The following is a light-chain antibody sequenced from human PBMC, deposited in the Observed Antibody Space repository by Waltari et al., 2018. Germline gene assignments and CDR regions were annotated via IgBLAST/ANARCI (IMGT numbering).Light chain of an antibody. CDR2: SKN. CDR3: AAWDDSLSGDV. V-gene: IGLV1-44*01. Sequence: QSVLPQPPSASGTPRQRVTFSCSQCASNTARTTVNWYQHLPGPAPNLLIYSKNQRHSGVPDRFSGSKSDTSASLVISGLKSEDEAEYYCAAWDDSLSGDVFGTGTKVTVL. J-gene: IGLJ1*01. CDR1: ASNTARTT.